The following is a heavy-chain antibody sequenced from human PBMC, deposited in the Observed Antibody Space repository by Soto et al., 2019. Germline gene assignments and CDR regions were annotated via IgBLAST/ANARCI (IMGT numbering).Heavy chain of an antibody. CDR1: GFTFSSYG. Sequence: PGGTLRLSCAASGFTFSSYGMHWARQAPGKGLARVAVIWYDGSNKYYAHSLKGRFTISRDKSKNTLYLHMNCVRAEDTAVYYCARDRFYYASSGYQPMSDYWGQGTLVTVSS. D-gene: IGHD3-22*01. V-gene: IGHV3-33*01. J-gene: IGHJ4*02. CDR2: IWYDGSNK. CDR3: ARDRFYYASSGYQPMSDY.